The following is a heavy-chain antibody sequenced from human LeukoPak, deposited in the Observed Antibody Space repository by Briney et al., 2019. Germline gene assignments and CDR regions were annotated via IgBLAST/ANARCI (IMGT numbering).Heavy chain of an antibody. J-gene: IGHJ3*02. CDR1: GGSFSGYY. D-gene: IGHD4-23*01. CDR2: INHSGST. CDR3: ARKKRDGGNFRGAFDI. Sequence: SETLSLTCAVYGGSFSGYYWSWIRQPPGKGLEWIGEINHSGSTNYNPSLKSRVTISVDTSKNQFSLKLSSVTAADTAVYYCARKKRDGGNFRGAFDIWGQGTMVTVSS. V-gene: IGHV4-34*01.